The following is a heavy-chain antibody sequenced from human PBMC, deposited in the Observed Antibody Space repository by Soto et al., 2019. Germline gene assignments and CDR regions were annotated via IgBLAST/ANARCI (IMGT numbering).Heavy chain of an antibody. J-gene: IGHJ6*02. D-gene: IGHD3-10*01. CDR2: IWYDGSNK. CDR1: GFTFSSYG. Sequence: PGGSLRLSCAASGFTFSSYGMHWVRQAPGKGLEWVAVIWYDGSNKYYADSVKGRFTISRDNSKNTLYLQMNSLRAEDTAVYYCARAFIGELPYYYGMDVWGQGTTVTVSS. CDR3: ARAFIGELPYYYGMDV. V-gene: IGHV3-33*01.